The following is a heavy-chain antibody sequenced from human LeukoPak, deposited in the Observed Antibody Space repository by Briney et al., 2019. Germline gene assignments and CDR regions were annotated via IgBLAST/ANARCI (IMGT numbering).Heavy chain of an antibody. V-gene: IGHV3-21*01. J-gene: IGHJ3*01. D-gene: IGHD2-15*01. CDR2: ISSSSSYI. CDR3: ARVRGYCSGGSCYSATSGAFDV. CDR1: GFTFSSYS. Sequence: AGGSLRLSCAASGFTFSSYSMTWVRQAPGKGLEWVSPISSSSSYIYYADSVKGRFTISRDNAKNSLYLQMNSLRAEDTAVYYCARVRGYCSGGSCYSATSGAFDVWGQGTMVTVSS.